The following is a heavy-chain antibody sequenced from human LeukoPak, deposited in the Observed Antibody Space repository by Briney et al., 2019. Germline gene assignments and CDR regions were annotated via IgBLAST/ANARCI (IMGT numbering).Heavy chain of an antibody. CDR1: EFSFSRYA. V-gene: IGHV3-64D*09. Sequence: GGSLRLSCSASEFSFSRYAMHWVRQGPGKGLEHVSNISSNGASTYYADSAKGRFTISRDNSKNTQYLQLSSLSAEDTAVYYCVKGGYYDSSGFPEYFQDWGQGTLVSASS. J-gene: IGHJ1*01. D-gene: IGHD3-22*01. CDR3: VKGGYYDSSGFPEYFQD. CDR2: ISSNGAST.